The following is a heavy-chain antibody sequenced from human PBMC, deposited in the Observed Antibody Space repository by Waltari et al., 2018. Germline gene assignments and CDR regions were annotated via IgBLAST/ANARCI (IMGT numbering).Heavy chain of an antibody. D-gene: IGHD6-13*01. CDR1: GFTFSSYG. CDR3: AKDLTAADMDV. V-gene: IGHV3-33*06. CDR2: IWYDGSNK. J-gene: IGHJ6*03. Sequence: QVQLVESGGGVVQPGRSLRLSCAASGFTFSSYGMHWVRQAPGKGLEWVAVIWYDGSNKYYADSVKGRFTISRDNSKNTLYLQMNSLRAEDTAVYYCAKDLTAADMDVWGKGTTVTVSS.